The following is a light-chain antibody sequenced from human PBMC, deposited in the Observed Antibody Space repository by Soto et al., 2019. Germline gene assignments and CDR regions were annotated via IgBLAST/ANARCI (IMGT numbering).Light chain of an antibody. CDR1: QSVASS. V-gene: IGKV3-15*01. CDR2: GAS. CDR3: QQYKDWPPWYT. Sequence: EVVMTQSPATLSVSPGERVTLSCRASQSVASSLAWYQQKPGQAPRLLIYGASTRATGVPARFSGSVSGTDFSLTISSLQSEDFAVYFCQQYKDWPPWYTFGQGTKLEI. J-gene: IGKJ2*01.